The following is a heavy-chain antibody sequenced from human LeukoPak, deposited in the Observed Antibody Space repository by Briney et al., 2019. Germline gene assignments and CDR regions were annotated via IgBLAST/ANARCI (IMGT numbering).Heavy chain of an antibody. Sequence: GGSLRLSCAASGFTFSNFAIRWVRQVPGKGLEWVSSIDGSGDKTHYPDSVRGRFTVSRDNSKNTLYLQMNSLRVEDTATYFCAKVQFNWGPIDYWGQGTPVIVSS. CDR1: GFTFSNFA. J-gene: IGHJ4*02. D-gene: IGHD7-27*01. CDR3: AKVQFNWGPIDY. V-gene: IGHV3-23*01. CDR2: IDGSGDKT.